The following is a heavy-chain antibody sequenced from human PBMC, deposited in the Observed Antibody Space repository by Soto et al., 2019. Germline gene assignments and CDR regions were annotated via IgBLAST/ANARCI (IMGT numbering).Heavy chain of an antibody. CDR3: ATEAPRNNYYDSSGYFDY. V-gene: IGHV1-69*06. CDR1: GGTFSSYA. J-gene: IGHJ4*02. D-gene: IGHD3-22*01. CDR2: IIPIFGTA. Sequence: AASVKVSCKASGGTFSSYAISWVRQAPGQGLEWMGGIIPIFGTANYAQKFQGRVTITADKSTSTAYMELSSLRSEDTAVYYCATEAPRNNYYDSSGYFDYWGQGTLVTVSS.